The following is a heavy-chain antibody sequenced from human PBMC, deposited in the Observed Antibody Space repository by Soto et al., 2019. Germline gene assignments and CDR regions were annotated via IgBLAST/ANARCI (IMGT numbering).Heavy chain of an antibody. CDR2: IYSIFST. CDR3: ARHRPPFFYGSGPWDV. Sequence: SETLSLTCTVSGGSISNSYWSWIRQSPVNGLEFIGYIYSIFSTNYNPSLKSRFTISLYTSKNHFSLKLISFIAAYTSVYYCARHRPPFFYGSGPWDVWGQGTTVT. D-gene: IGHD3-10*01. V-gene: IGHV4-59*08. J-gene: IGHJ6*02. CDR1: GGSISNSY.